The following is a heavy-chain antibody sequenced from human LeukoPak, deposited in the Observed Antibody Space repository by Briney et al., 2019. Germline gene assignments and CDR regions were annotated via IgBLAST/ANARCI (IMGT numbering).Heavy chain of an antibody. J-gene: IGHJ5*02. CDR3: ARDPCSSCPNWFDP. CDR2: FYYSGST. CDR1: GGSISSSSYY. Sequence: SETPSLTCTVSGGSISSSSYYWGRIRQPPGKGLEWIGSFYYSGSTYYNPSLKSRVTISVDTSKNQFSLKLSSVTAADTAVYYCARDPCSSCPNWFDPWGQGTLVTVSS. V-gene: IGHV4-39*07. D-gene: IGHD6-13*01.